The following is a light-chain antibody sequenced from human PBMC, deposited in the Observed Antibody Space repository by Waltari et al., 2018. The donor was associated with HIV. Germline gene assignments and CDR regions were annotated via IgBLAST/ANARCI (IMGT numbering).Light chain of an antibody. CDR3: VAWDDSLGGVV. CDR1: TSNIARTY. J-gene: IGLJ2*01. CDR2: RNN. V-gene: IGLV1-47*01. Sequence: SVLTQPPSASGPPRQRVTISRSRRTSNIARTYALWYQHLPGTAPKLLFHRNNQRPSGVPDRFSGATSGTSASLAISGLRSEDEADYYCVAWDDSLGGVVFGGGTKVAVL.